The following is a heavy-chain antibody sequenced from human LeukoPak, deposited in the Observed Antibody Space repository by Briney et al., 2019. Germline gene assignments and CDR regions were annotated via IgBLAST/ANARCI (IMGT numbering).Heavy chain of an antibody. V-gene: IGHV3-21*01. J-gene: IGHJ3*02. Sequence: GGSLRLSCAASGFTFSSYSMNWVRQAPGKGLEWVSSISGSSSYIYYADSVKGRFTISRDNAKNSLYLQMNSLRAEDTAVYYCARDAGYGDAFDIWGQGTMVTVSS. CDR2: ISGSSSYI. CDR3: ARDAGYGDAFDI. CDR1: GFTFSSYS. D-gene: IGHD5-12*01.